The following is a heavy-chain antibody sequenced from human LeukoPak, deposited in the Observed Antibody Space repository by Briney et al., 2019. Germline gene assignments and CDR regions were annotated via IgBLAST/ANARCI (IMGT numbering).Heavy chain of an antibody. CDR1: GFMFSTYW. CDR3: GGFGYEAAIDL. CDR2: IKPDGSET. V-gene: IGHV3-7*01. D-gene: IGHD2-15*01. J-gene: IGHJ4*02. Sequence: GGSLRLSCAASGFMFSTYWMTWVRQAPGKGLEFVANIKPDGSETYYADSVKGRFTISRDNTKNLVFLQMKSLRGEDAAVYHCGGFGYEAAIDLWGQGTLVTVSS.